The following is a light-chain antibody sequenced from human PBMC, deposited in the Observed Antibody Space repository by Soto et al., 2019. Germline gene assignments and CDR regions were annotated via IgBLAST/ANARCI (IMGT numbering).Light chain of an antibody. Sequence: QSVLTQPPSASGTPGQRVTISCSGSSSNIGSNYVFWYQQLPGTAPKLLIHRNYQRPSGVSDRFSGSKSGTSASLAISGLRSEDEADDYCAAWDDSLSGRVFGGGTKLTVL. J-gene: IGLJ3*02. CDR1: SSNIGSNY. V-gene: IGLV1-47*01. CDR3: AAWDDSLSGRV. CDR2: RNY.